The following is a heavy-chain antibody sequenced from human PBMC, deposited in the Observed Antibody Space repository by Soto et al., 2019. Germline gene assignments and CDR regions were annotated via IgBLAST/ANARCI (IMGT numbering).Heavy chain of an antibody. CDR1: GITFRNYA. Sequence: QVQLVESGGGVVQPGRSLRLSCAASGITFRNYAMHWVRQAPGQGLEWVAVISDDGSNKYYADTVKGRFTISRDNFKKTLYLQRNSPSAEDTAVYYSAEDRYGDSVVGLFDSWGQGTLVTASS. J-gene: IGHJ4*02. CDR3: AEDRYGDSVVGLFDS. D-gene: IGHD4-17*01. CDR2: ISDDGSNK. V-gene: IGHV3-30*18.